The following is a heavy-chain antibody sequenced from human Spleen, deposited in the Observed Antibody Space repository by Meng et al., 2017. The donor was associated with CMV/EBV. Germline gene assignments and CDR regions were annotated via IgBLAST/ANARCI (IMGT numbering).Heavy chain of an antibody. CDR1: GFNFSPYS. D-gene: IGHD2-2*01. CDR2: ISSSSSYI. CDR3: ARDWGGVFEVTSWASHTYYYGMDV. Sequence: GESLKISCVASGFNFSPYSMNWVRQAPGKGLEWVSSISSSSSYIHYADSVTGRFTISRDNAKNSLFLQMNSLRADDTAVYYCARDWGGVFEVTSWASHTYYYGMDVWGQGTTVTVSS. V-gene: IGHV3-21*01. J-gene: IGHJ6*02.